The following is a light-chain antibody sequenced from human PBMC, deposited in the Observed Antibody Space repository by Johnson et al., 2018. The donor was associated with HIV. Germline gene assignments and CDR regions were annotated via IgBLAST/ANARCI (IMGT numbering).Light chain of an antibody. CDR3: GIWDASLSPLYV. CDR1: ISNIESYF. Sequence: VLTQPPSVSAAPGQRVNISCSGNISNIESYFVSWYQQLPGAAPTLLIYEDNKRPSGIPDRFSGSKSGATATLGITGLQTGDEADYYCGIWDASLSPLYVFGSGTTTTVL. V-gene: IGLV1-51*02. J-gene: IGLJ1*01. CDR2: EDN.